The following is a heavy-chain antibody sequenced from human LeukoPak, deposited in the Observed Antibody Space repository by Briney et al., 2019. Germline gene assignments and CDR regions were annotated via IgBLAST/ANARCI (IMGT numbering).Heavy chain of an antibody. D-gene: IGHD6-6*01. Sequence: GGSLRLSCAASRFIFCNYWMSWVRQAPGKGVEWVANIKEDGTVNFYADSVKGRFTISRGNAKNSLSLQLNSLRPEDTALYFCARIGYSSSSWDHWGQGTLVTVSS. V-gene: IGHV3-7*01. CDR2: IKEDGTVN. CDR1: RFIFCNYW. CDR3: ARIGYSSSSWDH. J-gene: IGHJ4*02.